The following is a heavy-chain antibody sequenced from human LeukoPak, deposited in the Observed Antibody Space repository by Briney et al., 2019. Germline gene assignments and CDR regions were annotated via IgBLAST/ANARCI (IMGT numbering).Heavy chain of an antibody. CDR2: IYNSGST. CDR1: GGSISSSTYH. V-gene: IGHV4-39*01. D-gene: IGHD2-8*01. J-gene: IGHJ4*02. CDR3: ARHNLYGPYEFDY. Sequence: SETLSLTCNVSGGSISSSTYHWGWIRQPPGKGLEWIGSIYNSGSTYYNPSLKSRVTIAVDTSKNQFSLKLSSVTAADTAVYYCARHNLYGPYEFDYWGQGTLVTVSS.